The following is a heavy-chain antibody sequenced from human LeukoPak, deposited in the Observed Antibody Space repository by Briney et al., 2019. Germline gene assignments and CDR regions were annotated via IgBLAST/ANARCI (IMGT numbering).Heavy chain of an antibody. J-gene: IGHJ6*03. CDR2: IYTSGST. D-gene: IGHD2-2*01. CDR1: GGSISSGSYY. Sequence: PSETLSLTCTVSGGSISSGSYYWSWIRQPPGKGLEWIGRIYTSGSTNYNPSLKSRVTISVDTSKNQFSLKLSSVTAADTAVYYCARTAALQYCSSTSCYPYNYYMDVWGKGTTVTVSS. V-gene: IGHV4-61*02. CDR3: ARTAALQYCSSTSCYPYNYYMDV.